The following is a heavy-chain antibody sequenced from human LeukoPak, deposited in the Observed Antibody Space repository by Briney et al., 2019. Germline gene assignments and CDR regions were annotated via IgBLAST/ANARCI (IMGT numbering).Heavy chain of an antibody. J-gene: IGHJ6*02. V-gene: IGHV3-30-3*01. CDR2: ISYDGSNK. D-gene: IGHD3-10*01. Sequence: GGSLRLSCAASGFTFSGYAIHWVRQAPGKGLEWVAVISYDGSNKFYADSVKGRFTISRDNSKNTLYLQMNSLRAEDTAVYYCARRSSRRYGSGSYYYYYYYGMDVWGQGTTVTVSS. CDR3: ARRSSRRYGSGSYYYYYYYGMDV. CDR1: GFTFSGYA.